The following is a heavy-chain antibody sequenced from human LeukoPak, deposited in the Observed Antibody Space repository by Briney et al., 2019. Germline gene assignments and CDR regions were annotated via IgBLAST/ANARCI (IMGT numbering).Heavy chain of an antibody. V-gene: IGHV3-74*01. CDR2: INSDGSST. J-gene: IGHJ4*02. CDR3: ARGVLGYYFDY. CDR1: GFXFSSYW. Sequence: GGSLRLSCAASGFXFSSYWMHWVRQAPGKGLVWVSRINSDGSSTSYADSVKGRFTISRDNAKNTLYLQVNSLRAEDTAVYYCARGVLGYYFDYWGQGTLVTVSS. D-gene: IGHD6-13*01.